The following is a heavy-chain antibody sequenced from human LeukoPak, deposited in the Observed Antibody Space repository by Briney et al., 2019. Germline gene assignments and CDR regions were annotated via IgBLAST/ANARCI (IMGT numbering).Heavy chain of an antibody. D-gene: IGHD1-1*01. CDR3: VRDKPFSGTSGYFDY. V-gene: IGHV4-4*07. Sequence: SETLSLTCTVSGASITSHHWSRVRQPAGKGLEWIGRIHTSGDAKYTLSLRSRVTMSVDASKNQFSLKLPSVTAADTAIYYCVRDKPFSGTSGYFDYWGQGTLVTVSS. CDR2: IHTSGDA. J-gene: IGHJ4*02. CDR1: GASITSHH.